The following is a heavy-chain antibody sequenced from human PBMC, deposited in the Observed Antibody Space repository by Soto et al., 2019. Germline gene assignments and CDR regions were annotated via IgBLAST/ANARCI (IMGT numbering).Heavy chain of an antibody. Sequence: QVQLQESGPGLVKPSETLSLTCTVSGGSVSSGSYYWSWIRQPPGKGLEWIGYIYYSGSTNYNPSLNGGVTISVDPSKNRFSRKLSSVTAADTAVYYCARTGMVHKGGGRGEPQFDYWGQGTLVTVSS. CDR2: IYYSGST. CDR3: ARTGMVHKGGGRGEPQFDY. CDR1: GGSVSSGSYY. J-gene: IGHJ4*02. V-gene: IGHV4-61*01. D-gene: IGHD3-10*01.